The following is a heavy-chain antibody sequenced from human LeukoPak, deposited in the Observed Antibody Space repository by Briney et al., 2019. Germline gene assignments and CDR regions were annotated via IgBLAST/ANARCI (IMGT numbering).Heavy chain of an antibody. Sequence: GGSLRLSCAASGFTFDDYAMHWVRQAPGKGLEWVSLISGDGGSTYYADSVKGRFTISRDNSKNSLYLRMNSLRTEDTALYYCAKDFEDYYDSSGYSLFDYWGQGTLVTVSS. CDR2: ISGDGGST. CDR1: GFTFDDYA. V-gene: IGHV3-43*02. CDR3: AKDFEDYYDSSGYSLFDY. D-gene: IGHD3-22*01. J-gene: IGHJ4*02.